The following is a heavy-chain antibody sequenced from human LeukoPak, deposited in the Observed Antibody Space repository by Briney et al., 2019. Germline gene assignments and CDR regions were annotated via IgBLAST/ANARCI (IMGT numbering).Heavy chain of an antibody. D-gene: IGHD5-24*01. V-gene: IGHV3-30*18. J-gene: IGHJ4*02. CDR3: AKSVEMAKYFDY. CDR2: ISYDGSNE. CDR1: GFTFSSYG. Sequence: GGSLRLSCAASGFTFSSYGMHWVRQAPGKGLEWVAVISYDGSNEYYADSVKGRFTISRDNSKNTLYLQMNSLRAEDTAVYYCAKSVEMAKYFDYWGQGTLVTVSS.